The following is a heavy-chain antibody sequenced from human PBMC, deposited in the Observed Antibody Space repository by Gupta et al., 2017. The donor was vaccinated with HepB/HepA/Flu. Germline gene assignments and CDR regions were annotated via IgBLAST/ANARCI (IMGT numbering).Heavy chain of an antibody. CDR3: AXGGSSSWYGGITT. CDR2: IYYSGST. V-gene: IGHV4-30-4*01. J-gene: IGHJ4*02. Sequence: HLQESGPGLVTPSPTLSLTCTFSGGSISSGDYYWSWIRQPPGKGLEWIGYIYYSGSTYYNPSRKSRVTISVDTSKNQFSRKLSSVTAAXTAVYYCAXGGSSSWYGGITTWGQGTLVTVSS. CDR1: GGSISSGDYY. D-gene: IGHD6-13*01.